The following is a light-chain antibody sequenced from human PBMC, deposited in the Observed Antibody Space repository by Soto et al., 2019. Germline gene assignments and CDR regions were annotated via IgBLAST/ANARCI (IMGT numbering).Light chain of an antibody. Sequence: QSALTQPASVSGSPGQSITISCTGSSSDIGSFNLVSWYQQHPGKAPKLMIYEDSKRPSGVSYRFSGSKSGNTASLTISGLQAEDEADYYCCSYAGSSTLFGGGTKLTV. V-gene: IGLV2-23*01. CDR1: SSDIGSFNL. CDR2: EDS. J-gene: IGLJ3*02. CDR3: CSYAGSSTL.